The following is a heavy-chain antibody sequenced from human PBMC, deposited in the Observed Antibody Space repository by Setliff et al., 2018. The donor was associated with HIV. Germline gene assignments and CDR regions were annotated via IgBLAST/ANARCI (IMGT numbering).Heavy chain of an antibody. Sequence: PSETLSLTCTVSGGSLSSSNYYCGWIRQPPGKGLEWIGSIYYSGNTYYNPSLKSRVTISGDTSKKQFSLKLRVVTAADSAVYYCARQGRPGDFDSWGQGTLVTVSS. D-gene: IGHD7-27*01. CDR1: GGSLSSSNYY. CDR2: IYYSGNT. CDR3: ARQGRPGDFDS. J-gene: IGHJ4*02. V-gene: IGHV4-39*01.